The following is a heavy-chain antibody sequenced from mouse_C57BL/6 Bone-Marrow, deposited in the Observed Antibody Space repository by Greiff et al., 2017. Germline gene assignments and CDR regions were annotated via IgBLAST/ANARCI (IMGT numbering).Heavy chain of an antibody. D-gene: IGHD1-1*01. V-gene: IGHV1-72*01. CDR3: ARGGVVQFDY. CDR1: GYTFTSYW. J-gene: IGHJ2*01. CDR2: IDPNSGGT. Sequence: QVQLKQPGAELVKPGASVKLSCKASGYTFTSYWMHWVKQRPGRGLEWIGRIDPNSGGTKYNEKFKSKATLTVDKPSSTASMQLSSLTSEDSAVYYCARGGVVQFDYWGQGTTLTVSS.